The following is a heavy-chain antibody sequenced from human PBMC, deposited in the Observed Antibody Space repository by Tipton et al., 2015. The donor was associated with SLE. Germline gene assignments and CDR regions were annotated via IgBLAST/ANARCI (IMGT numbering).Heavy chain of an antibody. CDR2: IYYSGST. CDR3: ASSYSSSWFHYAFDI. D-gene: IGHD6-13*01. Sequence: TLSLTCTVSGGSISSYYWSWIRQPPGKGLEWIGYIYYSGSTNYNPSLKSRVTISVDTSKNQFSLKLSSVTAADTAVYYCASSYSSSWFHYAFDIWGQGTMVTVSS. J-gene: IGHJ3*02. CDR1: GGSISSYY. V-gene: IGHV4-59*08.